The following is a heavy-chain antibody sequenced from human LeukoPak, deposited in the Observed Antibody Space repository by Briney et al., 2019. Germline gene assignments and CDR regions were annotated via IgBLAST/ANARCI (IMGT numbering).Heavy chain of an antibody. J-gene: IGHJ4*02. V-gene: IGHV1-46*01. CDR1: GYTVTNYY. CDR3: ARDRGLNVCPSDY. D-gene: IGHD3-10*01. CDR2: INPSGGTT. Sequence: ASVKVSCKASGYTVTNYYVHWVRQAPGQGLEWMGIINPSGGTTSYAQKFQGRVTMTRDTSTSTVYMELSSLRSEDTAVYYCARDRGLNVCPSDYWGQGTLVIVSS.